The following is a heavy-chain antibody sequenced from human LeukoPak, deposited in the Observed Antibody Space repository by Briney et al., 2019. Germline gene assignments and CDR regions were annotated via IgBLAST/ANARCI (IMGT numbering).Heavy chain of an antibody. D-gene: IGHD1-26*01. V-gene: IGHV4-39*07. Sequence: PSETLSLTCTVSGDSISSSSYYWGWIRQPPGKGLEWIGSIYYSGSTYFNPSLKSRVTISVDTSKNQFSLKLSSVTAADTAVYYYARPRQGATPFDAFDIWGQGTRVTVSS. J-gene: IGHJ4*02. CDR1: GDSISSSSYY. CDR3: ARPRQGATPFDAFDI. CDR2: IYYSGST.